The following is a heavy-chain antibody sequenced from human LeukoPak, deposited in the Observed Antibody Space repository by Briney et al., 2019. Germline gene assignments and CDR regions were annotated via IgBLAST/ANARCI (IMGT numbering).Heavy chain of an antibody. D-gene: IGHD6-19*01. CDR3: AKSYDNGWYVCDY. CDR2: ISYDGSIK. V-gene: IGHV3-30*09. CDR1: GFTFSKFA. Sequence: SGGSLRLSCAVSGFTFSKFAMNWVRQATGKGLEWMAFISYDGSIKSYADSVKGRFAVSRDNSKNTLYLQMNSLRPEDTAFYYCAKSYDNGWYVCDYWGQGTLVTVSS. J-gene: IGHJ4*02.